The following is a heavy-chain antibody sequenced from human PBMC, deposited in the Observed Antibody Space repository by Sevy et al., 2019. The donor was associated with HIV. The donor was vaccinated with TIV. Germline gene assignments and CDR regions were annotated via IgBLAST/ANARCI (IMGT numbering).Heavy chain of an antibody. D-gene: IGHD3-3*01. Sequence: ASVKVSCKASGYTFTGYYMHWVRQAPGQGLEWMGWINSNSGGTNYAKKFKGRVTMTRVTSISTAYMELSRLRSDDTAVYYCARDRHVLRFLEWRWGQENWFDPWGQGTLVTVSS. CDR2: INSNSGGT. CDR3: ARDRHVLRFLEWRWGQENWFDP. CDR1: GYTFTGYY. J-gene: IGHJ5*02. V-gene: IGHV1-2*02.